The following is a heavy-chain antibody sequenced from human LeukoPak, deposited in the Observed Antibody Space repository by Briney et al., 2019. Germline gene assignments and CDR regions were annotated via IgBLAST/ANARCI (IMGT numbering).Heavy chain of an antibody. J-gene: IGHJ4*02. CDR1: GYTFTSYD. CDR2: MNPNSGNT. V-gene: IGHV1-8*01. Sequence: ASVKVSCKASGYTFTSYDINWVRQATGQGLEWMGWMNPNSGNTGYAQKFQGRVTMTRNTSISTAYMELSSLRSEDTAVYYCARAASYSSSGKTRKNYYFDYWGQGTLVTVSP. D-gene: IGHD6-13*01. CDR3: ARAASYSSSGKTRKNYYFDY.